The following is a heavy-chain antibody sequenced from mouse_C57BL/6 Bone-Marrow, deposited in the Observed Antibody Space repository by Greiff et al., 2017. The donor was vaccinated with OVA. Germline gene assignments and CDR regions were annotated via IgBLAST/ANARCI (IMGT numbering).Heavy chain of an antibody. CDR1: GFTFSDFY. D-gene: IGHD4-1*01. Sequence: EVKLVESGGGLVQPGRSLRLSCATSGFTFSDFYMEWVRQAPGKGLEWIAASRNKANDYTTEYSASVKGRFIVSRDTSQSILYLQMNALRAEDTAIYYCARDNWDWYFDVRGTGTAVTVPS. CDR3: ARDNWDWYFDV. V-gene: IGHV7-1*01. J-gene: IGHJ1*03. CDR2: SRNKANDYTT.